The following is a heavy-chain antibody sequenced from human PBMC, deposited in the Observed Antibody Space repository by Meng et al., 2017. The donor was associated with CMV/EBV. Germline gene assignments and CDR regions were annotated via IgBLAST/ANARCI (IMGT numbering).Heavy chain of an antibody. Sequence: YNFTSYDINWVRQATGQGLEWMGWMNPNSSNTGYAKKFQGRVTMTRNTSISTAYMELSSLRSEDTAVYYCARGPYSSSWYGYWFDPWGQGTLVTVSS. D-gene: IGHD6-13*01. CDR1: YNFTSYD. J-gene: IGHJ5*02. CDR2: MNPNSSNT. CDR3: ARGPYSSSWYGYWFDP. V-gene: IGHV1-8*01.